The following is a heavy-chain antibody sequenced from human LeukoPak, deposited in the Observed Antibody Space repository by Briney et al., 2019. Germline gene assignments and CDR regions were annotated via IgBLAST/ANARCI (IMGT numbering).Heavy chain of an antibody. CDR3: ARGQYYDFWSGYFDWFDP. CDR1: GYTFTGYY. D-gene: IGHD3-3*01. Sequence: GASVKVSCKAPGYTFTGYYMHWVRQAPGQGLEWMGWINPNSGGTNYAQKFQGRVTMTRDTSISTAYMEPSRLRSDDTAVYYCARGQYYDFWSGYFDWFDPWGQGTLVTVSS. V-gene: IGHV1-2*02. CDR2: INPNSGGT. J-gene: IGHJ5*02.